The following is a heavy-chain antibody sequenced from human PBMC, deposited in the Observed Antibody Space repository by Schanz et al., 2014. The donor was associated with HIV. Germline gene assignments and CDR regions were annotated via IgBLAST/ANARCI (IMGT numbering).Heavy chain of an antibody. CDR3: ARDRQPSSYRGLDV. Sequence: QVQLVESGGGVVQPGRSLRLSCATSGFTFSACGMHWVRQAPGKGLEWVAVISYDGSNKNYADSVKGRFTISRDSAKNSLYLQMNSLRVDDTAVYYCARDRQPSSYRGLDVWGQGTTVTVSS. J-gene: IGHJ6*02. D-gene: IGHD6-6*01. CDR1: GFTFSACG. V-gene: IGHV3-30*03. CDR2: ISYDGSNK.